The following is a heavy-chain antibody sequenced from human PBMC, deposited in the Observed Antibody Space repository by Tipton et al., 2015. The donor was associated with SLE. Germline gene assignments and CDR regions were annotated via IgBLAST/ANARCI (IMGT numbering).Heavy chain of an antibody. CDR2: IYYSGST. V-gene: IGHV4-59*01. CDR3: ARSGITIFGVGALQH. J-gene: IGHJ1*01. Sequence: GLVKPSETLSLTCTASGGSISSYYWSWIRQPPGKGLEWIGYIYYSGSTNYNPSLKSRVTISVDTSKNQFSLKLSSVTAADTAVYYCARSGITIFGVGALQHWGQGTLVTVSS. CDR1: GGSISSYY. D-gene: IGHD3-3*01.